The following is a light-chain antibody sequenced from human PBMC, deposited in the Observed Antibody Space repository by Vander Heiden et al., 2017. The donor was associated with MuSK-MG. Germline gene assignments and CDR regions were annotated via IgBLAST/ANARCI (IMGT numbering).Light chain of an antibody. CDR1: QSVLYSSNNNNY. J-gene: IGKJ2*01. V-gene: IGKV4-1*01. Sequence: DIRLTQSPDSRAVSLGERATINCKSSQSVLYSSNNNNYLAWYQQKPGQPPRLLIYWASTRESGVPDRFSGSGSGTDFTLTISSLQAEDVAVYYCQQDDSSPHTFGQGTKLEIK. CDR2: WAS. CDR3: QQDDSSPHT.